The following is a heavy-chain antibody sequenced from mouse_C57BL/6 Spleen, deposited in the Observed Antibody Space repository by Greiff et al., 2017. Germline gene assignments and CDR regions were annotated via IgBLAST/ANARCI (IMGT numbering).Heavy chain of an antibody. CDR1: GYTFTSYW. Sequence: QVQLQQPGAELVKPGASVKLSCKASGYTFTSYWMQWVKQRPGQGLEWIGEIDPSDSYTNYNQKFKGKATLTVDTSSRTAYMQLSSLTSEDSAVYYCASPDYWGQGTTLTVSS. J-gene: IGHJ2*01. V-gene: IGHV1-50*01. CDR2: IDPSDSYT. CDR3: ASPDY.